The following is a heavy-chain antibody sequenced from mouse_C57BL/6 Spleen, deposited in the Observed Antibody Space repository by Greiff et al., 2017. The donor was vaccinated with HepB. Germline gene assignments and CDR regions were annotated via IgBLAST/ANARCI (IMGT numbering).Heavy chain of an antibody. Sequence: VQLQQSDAELVKPGASVKISSKVSGYTFTDHTIHWMKQRPEQGLEWIGYIYPRDGSTKYNEKFKGKATLTADKSSSTAYMQLNSLTSEDSAVYFCARSGLGGIYYYAMDYWGQGTSVTVSS. J-gene: IGHJ4*01. CDR2: IYPRDGST. D-gene: IGHD3-3*01. CDR1: GYTFTDHT. CDR3: ARSGLGGIYYYAMDY. V-gene: IGHV1-78*01.